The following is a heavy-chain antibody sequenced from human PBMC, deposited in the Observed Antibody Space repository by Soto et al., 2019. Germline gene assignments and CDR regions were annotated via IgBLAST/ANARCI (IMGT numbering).Heavy chain of an antibody. CDR1: RFTFSDYY. J-gene: IGHJ3*02. D-gene: IGHD6-6*01. Sequence: SLRLSCAASRFTFSDYYMSWIRQAPGKGLEWVSYIGSSGTTIYYADSVKGRFTISRDNAQSSLYLQMNSLRAEDTAVYYCARKTGQSSITSADAFDIWGQGTMVTVSS. V-gene: IGHV3-11*01. CDR3: ARKTGQSSITSADAFDI. CDR2: IGSSGTTI.